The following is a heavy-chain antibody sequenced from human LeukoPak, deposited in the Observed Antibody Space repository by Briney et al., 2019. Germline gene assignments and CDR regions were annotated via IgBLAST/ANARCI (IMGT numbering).Heavy chain of an antibody. CDR3: ASFPTEGVAARPPYYFDY. CDR1: GGTFSSYA. Sequence: SVKVSCKASGGTFSSYAISWVRQAPGQGLEWMGGIIPIFGTANYAQKFQGRVTITTDESTSTAYMELSSLRSEDTAVYYCASFPTEGVAARPPYYFDYWGQGTLVTVSS. D-gene: IGHD6-6*01. V-gene: IGHV1-69*05. CDR2: IIPIFGTA. J-gene: IGHJ4*02.